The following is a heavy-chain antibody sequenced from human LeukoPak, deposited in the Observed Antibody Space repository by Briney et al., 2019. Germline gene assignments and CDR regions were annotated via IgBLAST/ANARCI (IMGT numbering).Heavy chain of an antibody. CDR3: ARSNCNSCYLGVWYYFDY. V-gene: IGHV3-48*03. D-gene: IGHD1/OR15-1a*01. CDR1: GFTFSNYE. J-gene: IGHJ4*02. CDR2: ISSTGLTI. Sequence: GGSLRLSCAASGFTFSNYELNWVRQAPGKGLEWVSYISSTGLTIYYADSVKGRFTISRDNARNSLYLQMNSLRAEDTAVYYCARSNCNSCYLGVWYYFDYWGQGTLVTVSS.